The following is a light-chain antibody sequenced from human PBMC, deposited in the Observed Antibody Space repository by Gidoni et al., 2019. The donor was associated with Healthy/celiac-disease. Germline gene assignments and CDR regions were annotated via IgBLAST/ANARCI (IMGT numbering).Light chain of an antibody. V-gene: IGKV3-11*01. CDR2: DAS. CDR1: QSVSSY. CDR3: QQRSNWPRLT. J-gene: IGKJ4*01. Sequence: EIVLTQSRATLSLSPGERATLSCRASQSVSSYLAWYQQKPGQAPRLLIYDASNRATGIPARFSGSGSGTDFTLTISSLEPEDFAVYYCQQRSNWPRLTFGGXTKVEIK.